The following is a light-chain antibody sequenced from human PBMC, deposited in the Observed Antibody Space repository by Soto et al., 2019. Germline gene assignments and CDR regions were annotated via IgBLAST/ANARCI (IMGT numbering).Light chain of an antibody. CDR1: SSDVGGYNY. CDR3: SSYTSSSTVV. V-gene: IGLV2-14*01. CDR2: DVS. Sequence: QSVLTQPASVSGSPGQSITISCTGTSSDVGGYNYVSWYQQHPGKAPKLMIYDVSNRPSGVSNRFPGSKSGNTASLTISGFQAEDEADYYCSSYTSSSTVVFGGGTKLTVL. J-gene: IGLJ2*01.